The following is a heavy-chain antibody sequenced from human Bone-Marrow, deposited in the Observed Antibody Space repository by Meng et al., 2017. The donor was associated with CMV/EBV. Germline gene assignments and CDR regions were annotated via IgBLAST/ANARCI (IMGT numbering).Heavy chain of an antibody. Sequence: SVQVSCKASGGTFSSYAISWVRQAPGQGLEWMGGIIPIFGTANYAQKFQGRVTITTDESTSTAYMELSSLRSEDTAVYYCARDRERSSWYRGAFDIWGQGTMVTVSS. CDR3: ARDRERSSWYRGAFDI. CDR1: GGTFSSYA. J-gene: IGHJ3*02. V-gene: IGHV1-69*05. D-gene: IGHD6-13*01. CDR2: IIPIFGTA.